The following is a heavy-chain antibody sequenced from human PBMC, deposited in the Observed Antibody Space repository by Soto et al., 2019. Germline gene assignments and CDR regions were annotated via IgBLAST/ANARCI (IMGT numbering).Heavy chain of an antibody. D-gene: IGHD6-13*01. V-gene: IGHV4-31*03. CDR3: ARSEAAAGTVGFDP. CDR2: IYYSGST. J-gene: IGHJ5*02. CDR1: GGSISSGGYY. Sequence: SETLSLTCTVSGGSISSGGYYWSWIRQHPGKGLEWIGYIYYSGSTYYNPSPKSRVTISVDTSKNQFSLKLSSVTAADTAVYYCARSEAAAGTVGFDPWGQGTLVTVSS.